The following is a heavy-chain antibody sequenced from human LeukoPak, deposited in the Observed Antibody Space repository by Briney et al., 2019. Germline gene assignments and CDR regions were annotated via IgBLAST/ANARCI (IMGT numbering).Heavy chain of an antibody. J-gene: IGHJ4*02. V-gene: IGHV3-48*01. Sequence: GESLRLSCAASGFTFSSYSVNWVRQVPGKGLEWVSYISSSSSTIYYADSVKGRFTISRDNAKNSLYLQMNSLRAEDTAVYYCARDLYGYSWPAYYDYCGQGTLVTVSS. CDR2: ISSSSSTI. CDR1: GFTFSSYS. CDR3: ARDLYGYSWPAYYDY. D-gene: IGHD5-24*01.